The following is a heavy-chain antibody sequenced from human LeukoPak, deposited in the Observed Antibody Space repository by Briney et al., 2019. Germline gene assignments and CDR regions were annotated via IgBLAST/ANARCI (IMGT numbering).Heavy chain of an antibody. CDR3: ALGDPWDY. CDR2: MNPNSGNT. Sequence: ASVKVSCKASGYTFTGYYMHWVRQAPGQGLEWMGWMNPNSGNTGYAQKFQGRVTMTRNTSISTAYMELSSLRSEDTAVYYCALGDPWDYWGQGTLVTVSS. CDR1: GYTFTGYY. D-gene: IGHD1-26*01. V-gene: IGHV1-8*02. J-gene: IGHJ4*02.